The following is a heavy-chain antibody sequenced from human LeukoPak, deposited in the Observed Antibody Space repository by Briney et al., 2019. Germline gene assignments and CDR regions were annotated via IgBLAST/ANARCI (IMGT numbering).Heavy chain of an antibody. Sequence: NPSETLSLTCTVSGYSISSGYYWGWIRQPPGKGLEWIGSIYHSGSTYYNPSLKSRVTISVDTSKNQFSLKLSSVTAADTAVYYCARVACSSTSCYPEFDYWGQGTLVTVSS. CDR2: IYHSGST. J-gene: IGHJ4*02. CDR1: GYSISSGYY. D-gene: IGHD2-2*01. CDR3: ARVACSSTSCYPEFDY. V-gene: IGHV4-38-2*02.